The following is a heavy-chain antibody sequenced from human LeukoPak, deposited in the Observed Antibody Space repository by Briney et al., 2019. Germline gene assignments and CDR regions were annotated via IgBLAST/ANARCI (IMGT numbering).Heavy chain of an antibody. J-gene: IGHJ4*02. CDR3: ARVSPPHIVAAGKGNLLDY. Sequence: ASVKVSCKASGYTFTSYGISWVRQAPGQGLEWMGWISAYNGNTNYAQKLQGRVTMTTDTSTSTAYMELRSLRSDDTAVYYCARVSPPHIVAAGKGNLLDYWGQGTLVTVSS. CDR1: GYTFTSYG. D-gene: IGHD6-13*01. V-gene: IGHV1-18*01. CDR2: ISAYNGNT.